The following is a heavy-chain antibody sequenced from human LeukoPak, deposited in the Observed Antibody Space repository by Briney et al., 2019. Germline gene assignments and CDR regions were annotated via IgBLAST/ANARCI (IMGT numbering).Heavy chain of an antibody. CDR2: IYHSGST. Sequence: PSETLSLTCTVSGYSISSGYYWGWIRQPPGKGLEWIGSIYHSGSTYYNPSLKSRVTISVDTSKNQFSLKLSSVTAADTAVYYCARVSSGWYEFYYYYYMDVWGKGTTVTVSS. V-gene: IGHV4-38-2*02. CDR3: ARVSSGWYEFYYYYYMDV. D-gene: IGHD6-19*01. CDR1: GYSISSGYY. J-gene: IGHJ6*03.